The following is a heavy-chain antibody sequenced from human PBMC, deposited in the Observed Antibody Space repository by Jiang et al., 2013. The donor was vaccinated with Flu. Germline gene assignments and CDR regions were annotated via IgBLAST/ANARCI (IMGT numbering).Heavy chain of an antibody. Sequence: GSGLVKPSATLSLTCTVSGGSISRSGFYWGWIRQPPGKGLQWIGNVYYSGSTYYNPSLESRLTISVDTSKNQFSLRLNSVTAADTAVYYCARSLDQSRVIYGDYLPFDYWGQGTLVTVSS. V-gene: IGHV4-39*01. CDR1: GGSISRSGFY. D-gene: IGHD4-17*01. CDR3: ARSLDQSRVIYGDYLPFDY. CDR2: VYYSGST. J-gene: IGHJ4*02.